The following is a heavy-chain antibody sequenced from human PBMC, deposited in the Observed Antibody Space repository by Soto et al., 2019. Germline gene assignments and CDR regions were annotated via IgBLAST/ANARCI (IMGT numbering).Heavy chain of an antibody. D-gene: IGHD6-13*01. Sequence: PGGSLRLSCAASGFTFCDHYMYWVRQAPGKGLEWVGRTRNKANSYTTEYAASVKGRFTISRDDSKNSLYLQMNSLKTEDTAVYYCAREPGIAAADTLGGFYYYYYYMDVWGKGTTVTVSS. CDR3: AREPGIAAADTLGGFYYYYYYMDV. J-gene: IGHJ6*03. CDR1: GFTFCDHY. CDR2: TRNKANSYTT. V-gene: IGHV3-72*01.